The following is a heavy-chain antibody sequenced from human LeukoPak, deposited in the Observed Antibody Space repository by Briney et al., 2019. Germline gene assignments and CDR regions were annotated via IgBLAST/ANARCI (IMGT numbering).Heavy chain of an antibody. D-gene: IGHD1-7*01. J-gene: IGHJ4*02. CDR1: GGSIASGNYY. Sequence: ETLSLTCSVSGGSIASGNYYWGWVRQSPGKGLDWIGSVHSNGKTYYNLSLNSRVTISADTSMKQFSLRLSPVTAADTAVYFCVRDTGNFEIDYWGQGTLVTVSS. CDR2: VHSNGKT. V-gene: IGHV4-39*02. CDR3: VRDTGNFEIDY.